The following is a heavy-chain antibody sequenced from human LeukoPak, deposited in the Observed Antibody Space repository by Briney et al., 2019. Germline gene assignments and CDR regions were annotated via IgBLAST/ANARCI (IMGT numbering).Heavy chain of an antibody. Sequence: SVKVSCKASGYTFTGYYMHWVRQAPGQGLEWMGGIIPIFGTANYAQKFQGRVTITADESTSTAYMELSSLRSEDTAVYYCARTATNCGSYCLDYWGQGTLVTVSS. D-gene: IGHD1-26*01. CDR2: IIPIFGTA. CDR1: GYTFTGYY. J-gene: IGHJ4*02. CDR3: ARTATNCGSYCLDY. V-gene: IGHV1-69*13.